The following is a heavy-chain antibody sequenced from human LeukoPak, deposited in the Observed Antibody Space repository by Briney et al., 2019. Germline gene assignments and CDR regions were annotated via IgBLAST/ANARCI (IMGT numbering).Heavy chain of an antibody. CDR1: GGSISSGSYY. Sequence: SETLSLTCTVSGGSISSGSYYWSWIRQPAGKGLEWIGRIYTSGSTNYNPSLKSRVTISVDTSKNQFSLKLSSVTAADTAVYYCARRQNPEGGYSGYEDYWGQGTLVTVSS. CDR2: IYTSGST. D-gene: IGHD5-12*01. CDR3: ARRQNPEGGYSGYEDY. V-gene: IGHV4-61*02. J-gene: IGHJ4*02.